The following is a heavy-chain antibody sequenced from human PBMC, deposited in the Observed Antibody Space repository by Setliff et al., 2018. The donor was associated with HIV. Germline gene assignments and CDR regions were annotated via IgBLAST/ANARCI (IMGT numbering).Heavy chain of an antibody. CDR2: ISASSVNT. CDR3: ARVPVSSYYYYMDV. V-gene: IGHV1-18*01. J-gene: IGHJ6*03. CDR1: GYTFINYH. D-gene: IGHD6-13*01. Sequence: ASVKVSCKASGYTFINYHITWVRQSPGQGLEWVGSISASSVNTDYTQGRVTMTTDISTSTAYMELRSLRSDDSAVYFCARVPVSSYYYYMDVWGKGTTVTVSS.